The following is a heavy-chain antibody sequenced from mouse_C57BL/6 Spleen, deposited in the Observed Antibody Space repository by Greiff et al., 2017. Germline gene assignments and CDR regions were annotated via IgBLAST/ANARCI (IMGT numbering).Heavy chain of an antibody. Sequence: EVQLQQSGAELVRPGASVKLSCTASGFNIKDDYMHWVKQRPEQGLEWIGWIDPENGDTEYASKFQGKATITADTSSNTAYLQLSSLTSEDTAVYYCTGYYGNYRAWFAYWGQGTLVTVSA. J-gene: IGHJ3*01. CDR2: IDPENGDT. D-gene: IGHD2-1*01. CDR1: GFNIKDDY. V-gene: IGHV14-4*01. CDR3: TGYYGNYRAWFAY.